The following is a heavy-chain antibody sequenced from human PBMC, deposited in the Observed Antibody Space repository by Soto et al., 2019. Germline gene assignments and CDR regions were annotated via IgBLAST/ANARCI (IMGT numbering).Heavy chain of an antibody. CDR3: ARAVVPAAIGGNWFDP. D-gene: IGHD2-2*02. J-gene: IGHJ5*02. Sequence: SETLSLTCAVSGYSISTGFNWAFIRQPPGKGLEWIGSIYHSGSTYYNPSLKSRVTISVDRSKNQFSLKLSSVTAADTAVYYCARAVVPAAIGGNWFDPWGQGTLVTVSS. V-gene: IGHV4-38-2*01. CDR2: IYHSGST. CDR1: GYSISTGFN.